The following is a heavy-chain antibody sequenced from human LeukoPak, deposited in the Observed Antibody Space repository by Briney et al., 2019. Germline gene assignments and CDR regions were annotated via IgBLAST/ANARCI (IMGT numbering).Heavy chain of an antibody. Sequence: GGSLRLSCAASGFTFSSYAMSWVRQAPGKGLEWVSAISTSGGSTYYADSVKGRFTISRDNSKNTLYLQTNSLRAEDTAVYYCAKIISGYYLTYIDYWGQGTLVTVSS. CDR2: ISTSGGST. V-gene: IGHV3-23*01. CDR1: GFTFSSYA. J-gene: IGHJ4*02. CDR3: AKIISGYYLTYIDY. D-gene: IGHD3-22*01.